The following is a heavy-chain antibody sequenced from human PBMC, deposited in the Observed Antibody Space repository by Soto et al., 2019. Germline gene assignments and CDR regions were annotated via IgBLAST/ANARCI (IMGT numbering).Heavy chain of an antibody. Sequence: EVQLVESGGGLVKPGGSLRLSCAASGFTFTRYSMNWVRQAPGKGLEWVSSITSSSTYIYYTRSVEGRFTISRDDAKNSLHLQMNSLRAEDTAVYYCARDLLEGYGHARQPDYWGQGTLVTVSS. CDR2: ITSSSTYI. D-gene: IGHD5-18*01. V-gene: IGHV3-21*06. J-gene: IGHJ4*02. CDR3: ARDLLEGYGHARQPDY. CDR1: GFTFTRYS.